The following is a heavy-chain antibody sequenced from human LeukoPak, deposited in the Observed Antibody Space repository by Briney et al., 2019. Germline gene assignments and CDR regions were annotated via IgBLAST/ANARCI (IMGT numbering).Heavy chain of an antibody. Sequence: SETLSLTCAVYGGSFSGYYWSWIRQPPGKGLEWIGEINHSGSTNYNPSLKSRVTISVDTSKNQFSLKLSSVTAADTAVYYCARSYDFWTGYYFDYWGQGTLVTVSS. V-gene: IGHV4-34*01. D-gene: IGHD3-3*01. J-gene: IGHJ4*02. CDR3: ARSYDFWTGYYFDY. CDR1: GGSFSGYY. CDR2: INHSGST.